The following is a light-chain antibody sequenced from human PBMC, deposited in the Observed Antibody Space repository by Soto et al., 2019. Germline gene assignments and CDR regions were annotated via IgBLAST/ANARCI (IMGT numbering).Light chain of an antibody. CDR3: QQYESTPPT. J-gene: IGKJ2*01. CDR2: WAS. V-gene: IGKV4-1*01. CDR1: QSVLYSSNTKNY. Sequence: DIVMTQSPDSLAVSLGERATINCKSSQSVLYSSNTKNYLAWYQQRPGQPPKLLIYWASTRESGVPDRFSGSGSVTDFTLTITSRQAEDVAVYYCQQYESTPPTFGQGTKLEIK.